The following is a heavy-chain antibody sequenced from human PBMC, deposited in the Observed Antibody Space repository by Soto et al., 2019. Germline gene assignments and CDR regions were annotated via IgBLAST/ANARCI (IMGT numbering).Heavy chain of an antibody. CDR1: GFTFSTYA. V-gene: IGHV3-23*01. Sequence: EVPLLESGGGLVQPGGSLRLSCAASGFTFSTYAMIWVRQAPGKGLEWVSVITGSGGSTYYADSVKGRFTISRDTSKNPLVLQMIRLRAEETAVSYCAKDRDGDYGGLDYWGQGTMVPVSS. CDR2: ITGSGGST. D-gene: IGHD4-17*01. J-gene: IGHJ4*02. CDR3: AKDRDGDYGGLDY.